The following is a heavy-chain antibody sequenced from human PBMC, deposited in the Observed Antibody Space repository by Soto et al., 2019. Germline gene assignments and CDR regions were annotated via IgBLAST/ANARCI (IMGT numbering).Heavy chain of an antibody. V-gene: IGHV4-4*02. CDR2: VSHDGRT. J-gene: IGHJ4*02. CDR1: GDSISAANW. Sequence: PSETLSLTSAVSGDSISAANWWSWIRQPPGQGLVWIGEVSHDGRTTYNPSLRSRVTISMDKSKNHFSLNLSSVTAADTAVYFCARTEAAAGDFDFWGRGTLVTVSS. D-gene: IGHD6-13*01. CDR3: ARTEAAAGDFDF.